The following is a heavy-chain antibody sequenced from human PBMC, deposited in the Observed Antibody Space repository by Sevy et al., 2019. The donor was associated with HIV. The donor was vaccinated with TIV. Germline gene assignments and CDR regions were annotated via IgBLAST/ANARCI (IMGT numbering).Heavy chain of an antibody. J-gene: IGHJ6*03. V-gene: IGHV3-21*01. Sequence: GGSLRLSCAASGFTFSSYSMNWVRQAPGKGLEWVSSISSSSSYIYYADSVKGRFTISRDNAKNSLYLQMNSLRAEDTAVYYCARDGIGRAIVGATYYMDVWVKGTTVTVSS. D-gene: IGHD1-26*01. CDR2: ISSSSSYI. CDR3: ARDGIGRAIVGATYYMDV. CDR1: GFTFSSYS.